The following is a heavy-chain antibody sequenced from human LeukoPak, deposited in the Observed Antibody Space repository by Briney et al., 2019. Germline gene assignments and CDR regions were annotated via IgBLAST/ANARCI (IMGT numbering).Heavy chain of an antibody. CDR2: INPSGGST. Sequence: ASVKVSCKASGYTFTSYYMHWVRQAPGQGLKWMGIINPSGGSTSYAQKFQGRVTMTRDTSTSTVYMELSSLRSEDTAVYYCARDRPAGLYGDYGMDVWGQGTTVTVSS. D-gene: IGHD4-17*01. V-gene: IGHV1-46*01. J-gene: IGHJ6*02. CDR3: ARDRPAGLYGDYGMDV. CDR1: GYTFTSYY.